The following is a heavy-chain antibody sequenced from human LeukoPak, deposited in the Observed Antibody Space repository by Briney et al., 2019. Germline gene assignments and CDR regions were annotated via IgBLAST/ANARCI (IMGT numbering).Heavy chain of an antibody. J-gene: IGHJ4*02. CDR3: ATMVRGVIIPRYFDY. CDR1: GFTFSSYW. D-gene: IGHD3-10*01. Sequence: GGSLRLSCAASGFTFSSYWMSWVRQAPRKGLEWVANIKQDGSEKYYVDSVKGRFTISRDNAKNSLYLQMNSLRAEDTAVYYCATMVRGVIIPRYFDYWGQGTLVTVSS. CDR2: IKQDGSEK. V-gene: IGHV3-7*01.